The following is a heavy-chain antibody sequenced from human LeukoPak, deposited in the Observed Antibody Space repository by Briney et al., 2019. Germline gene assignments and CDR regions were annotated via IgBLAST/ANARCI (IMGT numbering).Heavy chain of an antibody. CDR2: ISTYNGNT. CDR3: ARDYSSGWPNFDY. V-gene: IGHV1-18*01. D-gene: IGHD6-19*01. Sequence: ASVKVSCKASGYTFTSYGIGWVRQAPGQGLEWMGWISTYNGNTNYAQKVQGRVTMTTGTSTSTAYMELRSLRSDDTAVYYCARDYSSGWPNFDYWGQGTLVTVSS. CDR1: GYTFTSYG. J-gene: IGHJ4*02.